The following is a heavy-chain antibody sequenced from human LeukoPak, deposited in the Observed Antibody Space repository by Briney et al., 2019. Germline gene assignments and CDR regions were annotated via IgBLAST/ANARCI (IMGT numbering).Heavy chain of an antibody. Sequence: SGTLSLTCAVSGGSISSSNWWSWVRQPPGKGLEWIGEIYHSGSTNFNPSLKSRVTISVDKSKNQFSLKLSSVTAADTAVYYCARDGRNFDTDAFDIWGQGTMVTVSS. CDR1: GGSISSSNW. V-gene: IGHV4-4*02. CDR2: IYHSGST. D-gene: IGHD3-9*01. CDR3: ARDGRNFDTDAFDI. J-gene: IGHJ3*02.